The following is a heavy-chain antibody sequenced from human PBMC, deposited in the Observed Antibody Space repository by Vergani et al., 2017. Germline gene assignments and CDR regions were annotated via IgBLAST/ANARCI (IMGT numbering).Heavy chain of an antibody. D-gene: IGHD2-2*01. CDR1: GFTFSSYS. CDR3: ARGGLPYCSSTSCYWG. J-gene: IGHJ4*02. Sequence: EVQLVASGGGLVKPGGSLRLSCAASGFTFSSYSMNWVRQAPGKGLEWVSSISSSSSYIYYADSVKGRFTISRDNAKNSLYLQMNSLRAEDTAVYYCARGGLPYCSSTSCYWGWGQGTLVTVSS. V-gene: IGHV3-21*01. CDR2: ISSSSSYI.